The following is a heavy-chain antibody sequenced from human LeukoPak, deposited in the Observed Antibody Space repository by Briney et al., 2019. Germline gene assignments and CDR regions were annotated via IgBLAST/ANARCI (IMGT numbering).Heavy chain of an antibody. CDR2: ISTRSGTI. Sequence: GGSLRLSCAASGFTFSNYSMNWVRQAPGKGLEWVSYISTRSGTIYYTDSVKGRFTISRDNAKNSLYLQMNSLRDEDTAVYYCARDRGGYEFFDYWGQGILVTAYS. J-gene: IGHJ4*02. CDR3: ARDRGGYEFFDY. D-gene: IGHD5-12*01. V-gene: IGHV3-48*02. CDR1: GFTFSNYS.